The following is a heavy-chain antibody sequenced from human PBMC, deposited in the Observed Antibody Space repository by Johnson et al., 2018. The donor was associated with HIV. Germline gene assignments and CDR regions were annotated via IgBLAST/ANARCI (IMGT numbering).Heavy chain of an antibody. CDR2: IYSGGST. D-gene: IGHD2-2*01. CDR3: ASSSTRDAFDI. Sequence: EVQLVESGGGLVQPGGSMRLSCAASGFTVSRNYMSWVRQAPGKGLEWVSVIYSGGSTYYADSVKGRFTISRDNSKNTLYLQMNSLRAEDTAVYYCASSSTRDAFDIWGQGTMVTVSS. V-gene: IGHV3-66*01. CDR1: GFTVSRNY. J-gene: IGHJ3*02.